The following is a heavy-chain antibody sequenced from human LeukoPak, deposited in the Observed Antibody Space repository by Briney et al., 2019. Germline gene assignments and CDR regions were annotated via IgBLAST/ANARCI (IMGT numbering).Heavy chain of an antibody. V-gene: IGHV1-69*06. D-gene: IGHD3-3*01. Sequence: GASVKVSCKASGGTFSSYAISWVRQAPGQGLEWMGGIIPIFGTANYAQKFQGGVTITADKSTSTAYMGLSSLRSEDTAVYYCARVGTYDFWSGYYYMDVWGKGTTVTVSS. CDR2: IIPIFGTA. J-gene: IGHJ6*03. CDR1: GGTFSSYA. CDR3: ARVGTYDFWSGYYYMDV.